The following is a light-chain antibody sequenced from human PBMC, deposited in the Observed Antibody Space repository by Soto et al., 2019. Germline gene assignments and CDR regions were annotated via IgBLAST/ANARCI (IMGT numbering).Light chain of an antibody. CDR3: QHYNSFSRT. CDR1: QSIGNW. V-gene: IGKV1-5*01. J-gene: IGKJ2*01. CDR2: DAS. Sequence: DIQMTQSPSTLSASVGDRVTITCRASQSIGNWLAWYQQKPGKAPNLLIYDASSFPSGVSSRFSGSGFGTEFTLTISSLQPDDFATYYCQHYNSFSRTFCQGTKLEIK.